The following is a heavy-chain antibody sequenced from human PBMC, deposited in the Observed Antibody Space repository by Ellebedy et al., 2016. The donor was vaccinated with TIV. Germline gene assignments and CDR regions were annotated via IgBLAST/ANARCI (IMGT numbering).Heavy chain of an antibody. J-gene: IGHJ3*02. CDR1: GFSFSSYW. V-gene: IGHV3-7*01. D-gene: IGHD4-17*01. CDR3: ATDGSYGDYRSPTHAFVM. CDR2: IRQDGSDK. Sequence: GESLKISCAASGFSFSSYWMSWVRQAPGKGLEWVANIRQDGSDKYYVDSVQGRFTISRDNARNSLNLQMNSVRAEDAAVYYCATDGSYGDYRSPTHAFVMWGQGTMVIVSS.